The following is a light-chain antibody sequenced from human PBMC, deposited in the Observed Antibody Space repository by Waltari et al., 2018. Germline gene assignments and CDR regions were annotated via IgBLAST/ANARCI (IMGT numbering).Light chain of an antibody. V-gene: IGLV2-11*01. CDR2: DVS. CDR1: SSDVGGYDY. CDR3: CSYAGSYTYV. Sequence: QSALTQPRSVSGSPGLSVTVSCTGTSSDVGGYDYVSWYQQHPGKAPKLMIYDVSTRPPGAPVRCSGSKSGNTASLTISGLQAEDEADYYCCSYAGSYTYVFGTGTKVTVL. J-gene: IGLJ1*01.